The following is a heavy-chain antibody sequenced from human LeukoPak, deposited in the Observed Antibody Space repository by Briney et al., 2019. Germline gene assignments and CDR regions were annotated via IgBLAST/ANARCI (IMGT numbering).Heavy chain of an antibody. CDR1: GFTFSDYY. J-gene: IGHJ5*02. CDR3: ASPGIAAAGTGSNWFDP. CDR2: ISSRGSTI. Sequence: GSLRLSCAASGFTFSDYYMSWIRQAPGKGLEWVSYISSRGSTIYYADSVKGRFTISRDNAKNSLYLQMNSLRAEDTAVYYCASPGIAAAGTGSNWFDPWGQGTLVTVSS. V-gene: IGHV3-11*01. D-gene: IGHD6-13*01.